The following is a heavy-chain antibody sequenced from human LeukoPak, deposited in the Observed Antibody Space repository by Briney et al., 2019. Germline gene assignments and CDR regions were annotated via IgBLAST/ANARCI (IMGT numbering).Heavy chain of an antibody. J-gene: IGHJ3*01. V-gene: IGHV3-30-3*01. CDR2: ISYDGSNK. CDR1: GFTFRSYV. CDR3: AENRGVA. D-gene: IGHD3-10*01. Sequence: PGGSLRLSCAASGFTFRSYVMSWVRQAPGKGLEWVAVISYDGSNKYYADSVKGRFTISRDNSKNTLYLQMNSLRAEDTAVYYCAENRGVAWGQGTMVTVSS.